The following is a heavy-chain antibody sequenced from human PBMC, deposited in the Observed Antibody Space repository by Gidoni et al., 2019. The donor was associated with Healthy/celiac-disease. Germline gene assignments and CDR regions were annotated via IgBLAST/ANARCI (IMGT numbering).Heavy chain of an antibody. Sequence: QVQLVQSGAEVKKPGSSVKVSCKASGGTFSSYAISWVRQAPGQGLEWMGGIIPIFGTANDAQKFQGRVTITADESTSTAYMELSSLRSEDTAVYYCAREGPEGSGYYSDAFDIWGQGTMVTVSS. V-gene: IGHV1-69*01. J-gene: IGHJ3*02. CDR2: IIPIFGTA. CDR1: GGTFSSYA. CDR3: AREGPEGSGYYSDAFDI. D-gene: IGHD3-3*01.